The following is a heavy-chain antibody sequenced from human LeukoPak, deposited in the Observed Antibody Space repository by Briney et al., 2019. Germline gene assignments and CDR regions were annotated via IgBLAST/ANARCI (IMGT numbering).Heavy chain of an antibody. J-gene: IGHJ5*02. CDR3: AREQMVRGVNWFDP. CDR1: GGSISSYY. D-gene: IGHD3-10*01. Sequence: SETLSLTCTVSGGSISSYYWNWIRQPPGKGLEWIGYISYSGITNCNPSLKSRVTISADTSKNQFSLKLSSVTAADTAVYYCAREQMVRGVNWFDPWGQGTLVTVSS. V-gene: IGHV4-59*12. CDR2: ISYSGIT.